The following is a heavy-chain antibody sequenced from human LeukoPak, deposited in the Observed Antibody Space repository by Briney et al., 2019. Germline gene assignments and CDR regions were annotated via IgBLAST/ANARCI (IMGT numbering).Heavy chain of an antibody. CDR2: IWYDGSNK. CDR1: GFTFSSYG. J-gene: IGHJ6*03. V-gene: IGHV3-33*06. CDR3: AKSQQATTFVVGYMDV. D-gene: IGHD2-21*01. Sequence: GGSLRLSWAASGFTFSSYGMHWVRQAPGKGLEWVAVIWYDGSNKYYADSVKGRFTISRDNSKNTLYLQMNSLRAEDTAVYYCAKSQQATTFVVGYMDVWGKGTTVTVSS.